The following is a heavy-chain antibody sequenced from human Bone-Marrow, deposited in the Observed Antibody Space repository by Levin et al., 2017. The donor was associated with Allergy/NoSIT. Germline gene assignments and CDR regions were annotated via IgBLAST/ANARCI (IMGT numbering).Heavy chain of an antibody. J-gene: IGHJ4*02. CDR1: GYTFTGYY. CDR2: INPNSGGT. Sequence: GESLKISCKASGYTFTGYYMHWVRQAPGQGLEWMGRINPNSGGTNYAQKFQGRVTMTRDTSISTAYMELSRLRSDDTAVYYCATGAWSITIFGVVTNPFDYWGQGTLVTVSS. CDR3: ATGAWSITIFGVVTNPFDY. V-gene: IGHV1-2*06. D-gene: IGHD3-3*01.